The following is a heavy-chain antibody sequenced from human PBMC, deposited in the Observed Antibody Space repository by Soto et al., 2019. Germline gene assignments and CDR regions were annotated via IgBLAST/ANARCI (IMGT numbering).Heavy chain of an antibody. J-gene: IGHJ4*02. Sequence: GGSLRLSYAASGFTFSAYSMSWVRQAPGKGLEWVANIKQDGSERYYVASVKGRFTISRDNAKNSVYLQMNSLRADDTAVYYCARQRGCDYWGQGTLVTVSS. CDR1: GFTFSAYS. D-gene: IGHD1-1*01. CDR2: IKQDGSER. CDR3: ARQRGCDY. V-gene: IGHV3-7*01.